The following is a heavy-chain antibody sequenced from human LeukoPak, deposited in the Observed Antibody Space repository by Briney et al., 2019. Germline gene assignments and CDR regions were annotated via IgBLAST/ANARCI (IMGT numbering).Heavy chain of an antibody. V-gene: IGHV3-23*01. D-gene: IGHD6-19*01. CDR3: AKGGAAWGSIAVAGNFDY. J-gene: IGHJ4*02. Sequence: GGSLRLSCAASGFTFSSCAMSWVRQAPGKGLEWVSAISGSGGSTYYADSVKGRFTISRDNSKNTLYLQMNSLRAEDTAVYYCAKGGAAWGSIAVAGNFDYWGQGTLVTVSS. CDR2: ISGSGGST. CDR1: GFTFSSCA.